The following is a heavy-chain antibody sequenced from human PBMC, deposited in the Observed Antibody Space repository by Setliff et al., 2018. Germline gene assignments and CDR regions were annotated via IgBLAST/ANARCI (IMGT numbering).Heavy chain of an antibody. Sequence: GSLRLSCTASGLSYINDWVSWVRQAPGKGLEWLASINPHGSEKYYADSVKGRFTISRDNAKNSLSLQMNNLRTEDTAVYYYFGAGTCSYWGQGTLVTVSS. CDR1: GLSYINDW. D-gene: IGHD3-10*01. CDR3: FGAGTCSY. J-gene: IGHJ4*02. CDR2: INPHGSEK. V-gene: IGHV3-7*01.